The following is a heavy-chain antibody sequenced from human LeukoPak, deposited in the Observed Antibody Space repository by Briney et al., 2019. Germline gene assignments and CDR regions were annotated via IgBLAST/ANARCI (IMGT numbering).Heavy chain of an antibody. CDR3: ARDSDSSSWYNWFDP. D-gene: IGHD6-13*01. CDR1: GGSFSGYY. J-gene: IGHJ5*02. V-gene: IGHV4-34*01. CDR2: INHSGST. Sequence: SETLSLTCAVYGGSFSGYYWSWIRQPPGKGLEWIGEINHSGSTNYNPSLKSRVTISVDKSKNQLSLKLSSVTAADTAVYYCARDSDSSSWYNWFDPWGQGTLVTVSS.